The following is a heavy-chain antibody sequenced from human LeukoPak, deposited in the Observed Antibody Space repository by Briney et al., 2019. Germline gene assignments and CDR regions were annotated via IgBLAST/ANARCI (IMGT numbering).Heavy chain of an antibody. CDR1: GFTFSSYA. J-gene: IGHJ4*02. CDR3: AKVQGYSSSWYDY. V-gene: IGHV3-23*01. Sequence: GGSLRLSCAASGFTFSSYAMSWARQAPGKGLEWVSAISGSGGSTYYADSVKGRFTISRDNSKNTLYLQMNSLRAEDTAVYYCAKVQGYSSSWYDYWGQGTLVTVSS. D-gene: IGHD6-13*01. CDR2: ISGSGGST.